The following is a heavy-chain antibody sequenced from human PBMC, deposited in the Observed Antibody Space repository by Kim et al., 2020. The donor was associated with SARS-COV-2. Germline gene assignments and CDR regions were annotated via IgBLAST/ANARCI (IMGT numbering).Heavy chain of an antibody. J-gene: IGHJ4*02. CDR2: IKSKTDAGTT. CDR1: GFTFTKTW. D-gene: IGHD6-19*01. V-gene: IGHV3-15*01. CDR3: TTDKASVAGTY. Sequence: GGSLRLSCAASGFTFTKTWMSWVRQAPGKGLEWVGRIKSKTDAGTTDYAAPVKGSFTISRDDSKNTLNLQMNSLKTEDTSVYFCTTDKASVAGTYWGQGT.